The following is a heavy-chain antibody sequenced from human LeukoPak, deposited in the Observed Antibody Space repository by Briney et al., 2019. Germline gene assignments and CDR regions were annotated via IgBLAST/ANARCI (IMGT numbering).Heavy chain of an antibody. D-gene: IGHD6-6*01. CDR1: GGSISSGVYY. CDR3: ARVLRSSACFDY. CDR2: IYYSGST. J-gene: IGHJ4*02. Sequence: SETLSLTCTVSGGSISSGVYYWSWIRQHPGKGLEWIGYIYYSGSTYYNPSLKSRVTISVDTSKNQSSLKLSSVTAADTAVYYCARVLRSSACFDYWGQGTLVTVSS. V-gene: IGHV4-31*03.